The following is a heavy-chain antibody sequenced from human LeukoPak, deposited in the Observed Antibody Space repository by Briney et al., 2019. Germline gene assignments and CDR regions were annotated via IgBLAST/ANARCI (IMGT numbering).Heavy chain of an antibody. CDR3: AKGTKVTTLSSDIDY. Sequence: GGSLRLSCAGSGFTFSSYGMHWVRQAPGKGLEWVAVISYDGSNKYYADSVKGRFTISRDNSKNTLYLQMNSLRAEDTAVYYCAKGTKVTTLSSDIDYWGQGTLVTVSS. J-gene: IGHJ4*02. D-gene: IGHD4-17*01. CDR2: ISYDGSNK. CDR1: GFTFSSYG. V-gene: IGHV3-30*18.